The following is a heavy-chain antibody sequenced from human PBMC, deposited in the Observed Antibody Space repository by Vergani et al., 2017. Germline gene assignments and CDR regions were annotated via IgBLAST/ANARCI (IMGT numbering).Heavy chain of an antibody. CDR2: IYYSGST. J-gene: IGHJ3*02. V-gene: IGHV4-59*01. CDR3: ARVRGASSSRAFDI. CDR1: GGPLSSYY. Sequence: QVQLHESGPGLVKPSETLSLTCTVSGGPLSSYYWSWVRQPPGKGLEWIGYIYYSGSTNYNPSLKSRVTISVDTSKNQFSLKRSSVTAADTAVYYCARVRGASSSRAFDIWGQGTMVTVSS. D-gene: IGHD6-13*01.